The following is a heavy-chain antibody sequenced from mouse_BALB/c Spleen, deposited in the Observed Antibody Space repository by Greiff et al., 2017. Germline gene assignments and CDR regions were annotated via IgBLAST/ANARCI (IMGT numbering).Heavy chain of an antibody. CDR1: GYSITSGYY. CDR2: ISYDGSN. J-gene: IGHJ4*01. V-gene: IGHV3-6*02. Sequence: ESGPGLVKPSQSLSLTCSVTGYSITSGYYWNWIRQFPGNKLEWMGYISYDGSNNYNPSLKNRISITRDTSKNQFFLKLNSVTTEDTATYYCARDRSYYGSSYYAMDYWGQGTSVTVSS. CDR3: ARDRSYYGSSYYAMDY. D-gene: IGHD1-1*01.